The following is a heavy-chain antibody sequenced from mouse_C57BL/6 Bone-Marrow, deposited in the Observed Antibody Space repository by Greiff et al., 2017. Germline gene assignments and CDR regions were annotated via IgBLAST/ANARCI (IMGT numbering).Heavy chain of an antibody. D-gene: IGHD1-1*01. J-gene: IGHJ2*01. V-gene: IGHV1-61*01. Sequence: QVQLQQPGAELVRPGSSVKLSCKASGYTFTSYWMAWVKQRPGQGLEWIGNIYPSDSGTHYNQKFKDKATLTVDKSSSTAYMQLSSLTSEDSAVYYGARRGYYDGSSRSGGNYWGQGTTLTVSA. CDR3: ARRGYYDGSSRSGGNY. CDR2: IYPSDSGT. CDR1: GYTFTSYW.